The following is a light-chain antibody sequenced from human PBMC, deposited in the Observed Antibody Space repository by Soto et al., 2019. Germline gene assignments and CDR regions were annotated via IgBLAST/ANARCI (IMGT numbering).Light chain of an antibody. Sequence: DIQMTQSPSSLSASVGDRVTITCQASQNINNYLNWYQQKPGRAPKXLIYDASNLESGVPSRFSGSGSGTELTLTISSLQPDDGATYDGQQYNSYSWTFGQGTKVDIK. CDR3: QQYNSYSWT. V-gene: IGKV1-33*01. CDR2: DAS. CDR1: QNINNY. J-gene: IGKJ1*01.